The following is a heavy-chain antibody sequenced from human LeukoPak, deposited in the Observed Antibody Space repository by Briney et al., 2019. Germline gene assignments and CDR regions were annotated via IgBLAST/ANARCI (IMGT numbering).Heavy chain of an antibody. J-gene: IGHJ4*02. Sequence: ASVKVSCKASGHTFTGYYMHWVRQAPGQGLEWMGWINPNSGGTNYAQKFQGRVTMTRDTSISTAYMELSRLRSDDTAVYCCAREAFDYDFWSGYYRGYYFDYWGQGTLVTVSS. V-gene: IGHV1-2*02. D-gene: IGHD3-3*01. CDR3: AREAFDYDFWSGYYRGYYFDY. CDR2: INPNSGGT. CDR1: GHTFTGYY.